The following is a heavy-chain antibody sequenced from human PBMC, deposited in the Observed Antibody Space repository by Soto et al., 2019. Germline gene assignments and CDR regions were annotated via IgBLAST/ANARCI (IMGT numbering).Heavy chain of an antibody. CDR2: IDPSDSYT. CDR1: GYSFTSYW. J-gene: IGHJ4*02. V-gene: IGHV5-10-1*01. Sequence: PGESLKISCKGSGYSFTSYWISWVRQMPGKGLEWMGRIDPSDSYTNYSPSFQGHVTISADKSISTAYLQWSSLKASDTAMYYCASWGSSWYWDWGQGTLVTVSS. D-gene: IGHD6-13*01. CDR3: ASWGSSWYWD.